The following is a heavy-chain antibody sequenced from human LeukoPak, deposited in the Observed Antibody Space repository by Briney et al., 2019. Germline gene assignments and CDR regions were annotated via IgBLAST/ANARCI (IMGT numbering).Heavy chain of an antibody. Sequence: ASVKVSCKASGYTFTGYYIHWVRQAPGQGREWMGRINPNTGGTNYAQKFQGRVTMTRDTSISTAYMELSRLRSDDTAVYYCARAGGDYYDNSGYLYFDYWGQGTQVTVSS. CDR3: ARAGGDYYDNSGYLYFDY. D-gene: IGHD3-22*01. CDR1: GYTFTGYY. J-gene: IGHJ4*02. V-gene: IGHV1-2*06. CDR2: INPNTGGT.